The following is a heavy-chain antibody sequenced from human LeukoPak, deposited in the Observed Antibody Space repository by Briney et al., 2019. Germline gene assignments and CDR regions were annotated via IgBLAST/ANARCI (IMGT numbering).Heavy chain of an antibody. Sequence: SETLSLTCTVSGGSIGSYYWSWIRQPPGKGLEWIGYIYYSGSTNYNPSLKSRVTISVDTSKNQFSLKLSSVTAADTAVYYCARAVAGRWYFDLWGRGTLVTVSS. J-gene: IGHJ2*01. D-gene: IGHD6-19*01. CDR2: IYYSGST. CDR1: GGSIGSYY. V-gene: IGHV4-59*01. CDR3: ARAVAGRWYFDL.